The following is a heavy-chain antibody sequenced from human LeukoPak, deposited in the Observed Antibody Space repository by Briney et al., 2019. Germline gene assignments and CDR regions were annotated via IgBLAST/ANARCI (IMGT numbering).Heavy chain of an antibody. CDR2: FDPEDGET. V-gene: IGHV1-24*01. CDR3: ATDSSGWYNAFDI. Sequence: ASVKVSCKVSGYTLTELSMHWVRQAPGKGLEWMGGFDPEDGETIYAQKFQGRVTMTEDTSTDTAYMELSSLRPEDTAVYYCATDSSGWYNAFDIWGQGTMVTVSS. J-gene: IGHJ3*02. CDR1: GYTLTELS. D-gene: IGHD6-19*01.